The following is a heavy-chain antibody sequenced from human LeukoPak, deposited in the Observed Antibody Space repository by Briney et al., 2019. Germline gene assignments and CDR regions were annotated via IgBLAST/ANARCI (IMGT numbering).Heavy chain of an antibody. CDR2: INDDGSDT. Sequence: GGSLRLSCAASGFTFKLYWMHWVRQVPGKRPVWVSRINDDGSDTIYADSVRGRFTISRDTSKNTLYLQMNSLRAEDTAVYYCAKLTGPLSDFDYWGQGTLVTLSS. J-gene: IGHJ4*02. D-gene: IGHD3-16*01. V-gene: IGHV3-74*01. CDR1: GFTFKLYW. CDR3: AKLTGPLSDFDY.